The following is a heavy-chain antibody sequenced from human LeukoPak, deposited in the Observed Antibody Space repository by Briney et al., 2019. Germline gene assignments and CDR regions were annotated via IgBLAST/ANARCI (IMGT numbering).Heavy chain of an antibody. CDR3: AWHYFDY. V-gene: IGHV3-15*01. CDR1: GFTFSDYY. D-gene: IGHD5-12*01. CDR2: IKSKTDGGTT. Sequence: PGGSLRLSCAASGFTFSDYYMSWIRQAPGKGLEWVARIKSKTDGGTTDYTAPVKGRFTISRDDSKNMVYLQMNSLKTEDTAVYYCAWHYFDYWGRGTLVTVSS. J-gene: IGHJ4*02.